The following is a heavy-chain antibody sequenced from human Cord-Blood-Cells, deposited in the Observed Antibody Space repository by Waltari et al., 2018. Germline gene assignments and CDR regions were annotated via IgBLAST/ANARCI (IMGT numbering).Heavy chain of an antibody. CDR1: GGSVSSGSYY. Sequence: QVQLQESGPGLVKSSATLSLTCTVAGGSVSSGSYYWSWIRQPPGEGLKWIGYIYSSGSTNYNPSLKGRVTISVDSSKNQCCRRVSSVTAADTAVYYCARDSGNWYFDLWGRGTLVTVAS. CDR2: IYSSGST. D-gene: IGHD1-1*01. CDR3: ARDSGNWYFDL. J-gene: IGHJ2*01. V-gene: IGHV4-61*01.